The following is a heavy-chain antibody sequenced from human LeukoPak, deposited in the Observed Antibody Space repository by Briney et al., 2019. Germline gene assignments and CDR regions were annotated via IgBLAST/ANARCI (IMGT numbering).Heavy chain of an antibody. CDR3: AKDRGVAVWDNWFDP. CDR1: GYTFTSYG. CDR2: ISAYNGNT. D-gene: IGHD6-19*01. J-gene: IGHJ5*02. Sequence: ASVKVSCKASGYTFTSYGISWVRQAPGQGLEWMGWISAYNGNTNYAQKLQGRVTMTTDTSTSTAYMELRSLRSDDTAVYYCAKDRGVAVWDNWFDPWGQGTLVTVSS. V-gene: IGHV1-18*01.